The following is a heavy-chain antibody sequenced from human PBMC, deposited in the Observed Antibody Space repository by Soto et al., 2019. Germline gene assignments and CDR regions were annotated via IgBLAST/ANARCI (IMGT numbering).Heavy chain of an antibody. CDR1: GGSISSGDYY. V-gene: IGHV4-30-4*01. CDR2: IYYSGST. D-gene: IGHD2-15*01. CDR3: ARGYCSGGSCYLAWFDP. J-gene: IGHJ5*02. Sequence: QVQLQESGPGLVKPSQTLSLTCTVSGGSISSGDYYWSWIRQPPGKGLEWIGYIYYSGSTYYNPSLKSRVTLSVDTSKNQFSLKLSSVTAADTAVYYCARGYCSGGSCYLAWFDPWGQGTLVTVSS.